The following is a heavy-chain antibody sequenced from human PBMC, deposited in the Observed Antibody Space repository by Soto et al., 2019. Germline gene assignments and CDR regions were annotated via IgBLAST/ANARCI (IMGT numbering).Heavy chain of an antibody. CDR3: ARHLGSSSHYYYYGMDV. J-gene: IGHJ6*02. V-gene: IGHV5-51*01. CDR2: IYPGDSDT. D-gene: IGHD6-6*01. CDR1: GYSFTSYW. Sequence: GESLKISCKGSGYSFTSYWIGWVRQMPGKGLEWMGIIYPGDSDTRYSPSFQGQVAISADKSISTAYLQWSSLKASDTAMYYCARHLGSSSHYYYYGMDVWGQGTTVNVSS.